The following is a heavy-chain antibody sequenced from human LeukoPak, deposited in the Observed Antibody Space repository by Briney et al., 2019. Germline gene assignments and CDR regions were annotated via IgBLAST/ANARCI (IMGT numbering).Heavy chain of an antibody. Sequence: SVKVSCKASGGTFSSYAISWVRQAPGQGLEWMGGIIPIFGTANYAQKFQGRVTITTDESTSTAYMELSSLRSEDTAVYYCARGETTVVIRSPRYYYYMDVWGKGTTVTVSS. D-gene: IGHD4-23*01. CDR2: IIPIFGTA. CDR3: ARGETTVVIRSPRYYYYMDV. J-gene: IGHJ6*03. CDR1: GGTFSSYA. V-gene: IGHV1-69*05.